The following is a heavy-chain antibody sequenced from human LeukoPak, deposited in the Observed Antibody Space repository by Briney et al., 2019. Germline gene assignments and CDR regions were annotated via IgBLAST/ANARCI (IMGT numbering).Heavy chain of an antibody. D-gene: IGHD3-3*01. CDR3: ARVKHDFWSGYYDY. Sequence: GGSLRLSCAASGFTFSSYWMSWVRQAPGKGLEWVANIKQDGSEKYYVDSVKGRFTISRDNAKNSLYLQMNSLRAEDTAVYYCARVKHDFWSGYYDYWGQGTLVTVSS. CDR1: GFTFSSYW. CDR2: IKQDGSEK. V-gene: IGHV3-7*01. J-gene: IGHJ4*02.